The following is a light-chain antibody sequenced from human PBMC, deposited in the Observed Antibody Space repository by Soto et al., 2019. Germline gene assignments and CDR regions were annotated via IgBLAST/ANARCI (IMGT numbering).Light chain of an antibody. V-gene: IGKV1-39*01. CDR2: AAS. J-gene: IGKJ1*01. CDR1: QTISTY. CDR3: QQSYTTLAT. Sequence: DIQMTQSPSSLSASVGDRVTITCRASQTISTYLHWYQHKPGKAPKLLIYAASSLQSGVPSRFSGSGSGTDFTLTISSLQPEDIATYYCQQSYTTLATFGQGTKVQIK.